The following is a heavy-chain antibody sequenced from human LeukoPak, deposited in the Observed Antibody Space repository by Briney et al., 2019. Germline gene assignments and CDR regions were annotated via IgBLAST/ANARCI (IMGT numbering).Heavy chain of an antibody. D-gene: IGHD6-6*01. CDR2: IRSKAYGGTT. Sequence: PGGSLRLSCTASGFTFGDYAMSWVRQAPGKGLEWVGFIRSKAYGGTTEYAASVKGRFTISRDDSKSIAYQQMNSLKTEDTAVYYCTRDSSSSPYWGQGTLVTVSS. J-gene: IGHJ4*02. CDR3: TRDSSSSPY. V-gene: IGHV3-49*04. CDR1: GFTFGDYA.